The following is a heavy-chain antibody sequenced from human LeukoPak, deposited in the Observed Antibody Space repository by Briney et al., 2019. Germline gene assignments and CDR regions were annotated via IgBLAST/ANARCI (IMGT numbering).Heavy chain of an antibody. D-gene: IGHD6-13*01. V-gene: IGHV4-39*01. CDR2: IYYSGST. CDR1: GFTFSDYY. Sequence: GSLRLSCAASGFTFSDYYMSWIRQPPGKGLEWIGSIYYSGSTYYNPSLKSQVTISVDTSKNQFSLKLSSVTAADTAVYYCARRVTGYSSSWHFDYWGQGTLVTVSS. CDR3: ARRVTGYSSSWHFDY. J-gene: IGHJ4*02.